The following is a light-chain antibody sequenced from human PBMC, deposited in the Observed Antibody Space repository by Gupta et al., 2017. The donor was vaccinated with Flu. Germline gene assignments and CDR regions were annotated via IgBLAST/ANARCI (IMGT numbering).Light chain of an antibody. CDR3: SSHAGRVTWV. CDR2: DVT. V-gene: IGLV2-11*01. J-gene: IGLJ1*01. Sequence: QSAPPQPPSVSGSPGPSVPISCTGTSNDVGGYNRVSWYEQRPGKAPKLILYDVTERPSGVPDRFSGSKSGNTASLTISGLQADDEADYYCSSHAGRVTWVFGTGTTVTVL. CDR1: SNDVGGYNR.